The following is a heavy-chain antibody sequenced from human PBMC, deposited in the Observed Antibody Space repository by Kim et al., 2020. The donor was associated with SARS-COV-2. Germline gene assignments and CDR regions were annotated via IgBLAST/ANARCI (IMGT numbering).Heavy chain of an antibody. CDR1: GGSISSGGYS. CDR2: IYHSGST. J-gene: IGHJ4*02. CDR3: ARGGGLERDRGAKFDY. D-gene: IGHD1-1*01. Sequence: SETLSLTCAVSGGSISSGGYSWSWIRQPPGKGLEWIGYIYHSGSTYYNPSLKSRVTISVDRSKNQFSLKLSSVTAADTAVYYCARGGGLERDRGAKFDYWGQGTLVTVSS. V-gene: IGHV4-30-2*01.